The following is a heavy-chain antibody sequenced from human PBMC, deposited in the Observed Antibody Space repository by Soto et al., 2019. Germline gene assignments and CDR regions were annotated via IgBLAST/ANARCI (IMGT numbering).Heavy chain of an antibody. J-gene: IGHJ6*03. D-gene: IGHD6-19*01. CDR2: IYPGDSDT. CDR3: VRLIAVFDPQKYYYYYYYMAV. Sequence: GESLKISCKGSGYSFTSYWIGWVRQMPGKGLEWMGIIYPGDSDTRYSPSFQGQVTISADKSISTAYLQWSSLKASDTAMYYCVRLIAVFDPQKYYYYYYYMAVWGKGTTVTVS. V-gene: IGHV5-51*01. CDR1: GYSFTSYW.